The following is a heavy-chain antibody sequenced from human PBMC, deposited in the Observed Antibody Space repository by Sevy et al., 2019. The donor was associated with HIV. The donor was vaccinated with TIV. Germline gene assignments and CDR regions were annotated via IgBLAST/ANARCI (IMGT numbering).Heavy chain of an antibody. J-gene: IGHJ4*02. D-gene: IGHD3-16*02. V-gene: IGHV4-4*02. CDR2: IYHSGST. CDR1: GGSITSSNW. Sequence: SETLSLTCAVSGGSITSSNWWSWVRQPPGKGLEWIGEIYHSGSTNYNPSLKSRVTISVDKSKHQFSLKLCSVSAADTVVYYCARYSGHYDYVWGSYRYLDYWGQGTLVTVSS. CDR3: ARYSGHYDYVWGSYRYLDY.